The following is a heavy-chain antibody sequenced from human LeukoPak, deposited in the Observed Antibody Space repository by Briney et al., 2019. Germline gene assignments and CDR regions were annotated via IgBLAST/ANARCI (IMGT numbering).Heavy chain of an antibody. CDR1: GYTFTSYA. J-gene: IGHJ4*02. D-gene: IGHD3-9*01. Sequence: ASVKVSCKASGYTFTSYAMHWVRQAPGQRLEWMGWINAGNGNTKYSQKFQGRVTITRDTSASTAYMELSSLRSEDTAVYYCARVYYDILTGRIFDYWGQGTLVTVSS. CDR3: ARVYYDILTGRIFDY. V-gene: IGHV1-3*01. CDR2: INAGNGNT.